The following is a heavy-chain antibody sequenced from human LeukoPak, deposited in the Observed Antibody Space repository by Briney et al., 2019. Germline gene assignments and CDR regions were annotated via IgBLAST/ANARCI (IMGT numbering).Heavy chain of an antibody. V-gene: IGHV3-20*04. CDR1: GFTFDDYG. CDR2: INWNGGST. D-gene: IGHD1-26*01. CDR3: ARVRSGSYFPGAFDI. Sequence: GGSLRLSCAASGFTFDDYGMSWVRQAPGKGLEWVSGINWNGGSTGYADSVKGRFTISRDNAKNSLYLQMNSLRAEDTALYYCARVRSGSYFPGAFDIWGQGTMVTVSS. J-gene: IGHJ3*02.